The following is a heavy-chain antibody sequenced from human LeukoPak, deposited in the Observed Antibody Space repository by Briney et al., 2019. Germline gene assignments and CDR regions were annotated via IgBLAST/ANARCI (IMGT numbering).Heavy chain of an antibody. J-gene: IGHJ6*03. CDR1: GGSISSYY. CDR3: ARVSARAHDFWSGYYYYYYYMDV. CDR2: IYYSGST. D-gene: IGHD3-3*01. V-gene: IGHV4-59*01. Sequence: PSETLSLTCTVSGGSISSYYWSWIRQPPGKGLEWIGYIYYSGSTNYNPSLKSRVPISVDTSKNQFSLKLSSVTAADTAVYYCARVSARAHDFWSGYYYYYYYMDVWGKGTTVTVSS.